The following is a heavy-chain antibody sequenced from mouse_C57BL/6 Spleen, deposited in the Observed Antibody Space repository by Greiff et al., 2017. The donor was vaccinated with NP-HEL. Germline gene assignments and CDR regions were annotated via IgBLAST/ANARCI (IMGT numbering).Heavy chain of an antibody. V-gene: IGHV1-69*01. D-gene: IGHD2-2*01. CDR1: GYTFTSYW. CDR3: ARPGLRQGYYLDY. CDR2: IDPSDSYT. J-gene: IGHJ2*01. Sequence: QVQLQQPGAELVMPGASVKLSCKASGYTFTSYWMHWVKQRPGQGLEWIGEIDPSDSYTNYNQKFKGKSTLTVDKSSSTAYMQLSRLTSEDSAVYYCARPGLRQGYYLDYWGQGTTLTVSS.